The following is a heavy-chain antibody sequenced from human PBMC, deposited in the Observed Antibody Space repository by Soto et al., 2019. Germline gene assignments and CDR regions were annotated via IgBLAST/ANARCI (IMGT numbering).Heavy chain of an antibody. J-gene: IGHJ1*01. CDR1: CYPFTAYS. CDR2: VNPSGGST. CDR3: AREENCSGGTCYSEYFHR. V-gene: IGHV1-46*01. D-gene: IGHD2-15*01. Sequence: ASVKVSCKASCYPFTAYSMHWVRLAPGQGLEWMGVVNPSGGSTKYAQNFQGRVTMTRDTSTTTIYMELSSLRSDDTAIYYCAREENCSGGTCYSEYFHRWGQGTLVTVSS.